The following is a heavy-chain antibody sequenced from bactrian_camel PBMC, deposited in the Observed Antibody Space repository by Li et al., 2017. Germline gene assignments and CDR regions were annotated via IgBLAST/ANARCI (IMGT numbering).Heavy chain of an antibody. D-gene: IGHD3*01. Sequence: VQLVESGGGLVQPGGSLRLSCASSGIAFSNYHMTWVRQAPGKGLEWVPAIRFGGGGTTYYADSVKGRFTISRDNAKNTVYLQMNSLKPEDTAVYYCASAAMGAHGQGCGYWGQGTQVTVS. CDR3: ASAAMGAHGQGCGY. J-gene: IGHJ4*01. CDR2: IRFGGGGTT. V-gene: IGHV3S40*01. CDR1: GIAFSNYH.